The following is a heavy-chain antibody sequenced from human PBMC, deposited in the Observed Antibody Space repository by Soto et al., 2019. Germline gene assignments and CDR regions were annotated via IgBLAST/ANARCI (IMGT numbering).Heavy chain of an antibody. Sequence: GESLTISCKGSGYNFAGYWIAWVLQMPGKGLESMGIIYPSDSYTRYRPSFQGQVTISADKSISSAYLQWSSLRASDTAMYYCARGGVSTRTPDYWGQGTPVTVSS. CDR2: IYPSDSYT. D-gene: IGHD3-3*01. CDR1: GYNFAGYW. V-gene: IGHV5-51*01. J-gene: IGHJ4*02. CDR3: ARGGVSTRTPDY.